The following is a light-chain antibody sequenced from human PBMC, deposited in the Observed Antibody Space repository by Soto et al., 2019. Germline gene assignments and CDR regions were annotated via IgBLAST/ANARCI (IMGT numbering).Light chain of an antibody. CDR3: QQYNNYTWT. Sequence: DIQMTQSPSTLSASVGDRVTITCRASQTINSWLAWYQQKPRKAPKVLIYKASSLESGVPSRFSGGGSGTEFTLTISSLQPDDFATYSCQQYNNYTWTFGQGTKVEIK. J-gene: IGKJ1*01. V-gene: IGKV1-5*03. CDR2: KAS. CDR1: QTINSW.